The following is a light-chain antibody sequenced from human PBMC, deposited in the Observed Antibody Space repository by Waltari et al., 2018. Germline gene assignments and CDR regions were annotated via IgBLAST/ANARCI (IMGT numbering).Light chain of an antibody. CDR3: SSYTTSNAPGV. Sequence: QSALTQPASVPGSPGQSITISCTGTDSHVGAYNFVSWYRQPPGKAPHLIIYEVSDRPPGISDRFSGSKSDNTASLTISGLQADDEAVYYCSSYTTSNAPGVFGTGTKVTVL. CDR1: DSHVGAYNF. J-gene: IGLJ1*01. CDR2: EVS. V-gene: IGLV2-14*01.